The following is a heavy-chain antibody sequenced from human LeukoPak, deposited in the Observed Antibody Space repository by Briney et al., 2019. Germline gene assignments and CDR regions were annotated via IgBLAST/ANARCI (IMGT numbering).Heavy chain of an antibody. D-gene: IGHD6-19*01. CDR2: ISGSGDSA. CDR3: AKDGAVTGTFRAFDY. J-gene: IGHJ4*02. Sequence: GGSLRLSCAASGFTFSTYAMSWVRQAPGKGLEWVSVISGSGDSAYYADSVKGRLTISRDNSKNTLYLQMNSLRAEDTAVYYCAKDGAVTGTFRAFDYWGQGTLVTVSS. CDR1: GFTFSTYA. V-gene: IGHV3-23*01.